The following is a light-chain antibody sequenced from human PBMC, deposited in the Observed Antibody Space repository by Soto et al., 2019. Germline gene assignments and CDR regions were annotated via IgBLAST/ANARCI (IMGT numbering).Light chain of an antibody. CDR3: HKHENYWT. V-gene: IGKV1-5*01. J-gene: IGKJ1*01. Sequence: DIQMTKSPSTLSATAVDRVTIACRASQSISSWLAWYQHKPGKAPKLLIYDASNLDSGVPSRFSGSGSGTEFSLTISNLQPDDSATYYGHKHENYWTFGQRTKVDI. CDR2: DAS. CDR1: QSISSW.